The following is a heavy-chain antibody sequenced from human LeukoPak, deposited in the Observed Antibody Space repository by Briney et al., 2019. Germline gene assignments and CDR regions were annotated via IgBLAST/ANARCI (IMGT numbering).Heavy chain of an antibody. J-gene: IGHJ6*02. CDR3: ARGSSIYTVARVLVPAGVGMDV. V-gene: IGHV4-34*01. CDR2: INHSGST. D-gene: IGHD2-2*01. Sequence: SETLSLTCAVYGGSFSGYYWSWIRQPPGKGLEWIGEINHSGSTNYNPSLKSRVTISVDTSKNQFSLKLSSVTAADTAVYYCARGSSIYTVARVLVPAGVGMDVWGQGTTVTVSS. CDR1: GGSFSGYY.